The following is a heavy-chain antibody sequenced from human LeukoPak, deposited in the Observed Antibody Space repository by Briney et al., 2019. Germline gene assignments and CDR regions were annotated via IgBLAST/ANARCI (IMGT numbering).Heavy chain of an antibody. D-gene: IGHD3-10*01. CDR1: GYSISSGYY. Sequence: PSETLSLTCTVSGYSISSGYYWGWIRQPPGKGLEWIGTFYHDGSTYYNPSLKSRVTISVDTSKNQFSLKLSSVTAADTAVYYCARETYYYGSGSYYAYGMDVWGQGTTVTVSS. CDR2: FYHDGST. CDR3: ARETYYYGSGSYYAYGMDV. V-gene: IGHV4-38-2*02. J-gene: IGHJ6*02.